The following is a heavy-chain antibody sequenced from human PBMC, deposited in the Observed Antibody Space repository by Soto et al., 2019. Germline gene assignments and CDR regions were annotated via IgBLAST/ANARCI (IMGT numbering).Heavy chain of an antibody. CDR3: ARDRKNPPLSIIVAGGPALDY. D-gene: IGHD6-19*01. J-gene: IGHJ4*02. CDR2: IKQDGSEK. CDR1: GFTFSTYW. Sequence: EVQLVESGGGLVQPGGSLRLSCAASGFTFSTYWMSWVRQAPGKGLEWVANIKQDGSEKYYVDSVKGRFTISRDNVENSLDLQMSSLRAEDTAIYYCARDRKNPPLSIIVAGGPALDYWGQGTLVTVSS. V-gene: IGHV3-7*01.